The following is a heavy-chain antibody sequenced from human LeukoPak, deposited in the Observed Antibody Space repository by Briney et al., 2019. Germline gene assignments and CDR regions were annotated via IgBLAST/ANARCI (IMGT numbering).Heavy chain of an antibody. CDR1: GFTFSAYP. D-gene: IGHD6-13*01. J-gene: IGHJ4*02. V-gene: IGHV3-48*04. Sequence: GGSQRLSCTASGFTFSAYPMTWVRQAPGKGLEWVSYISGSGDIIYYADSVKGRFTITRDNAKNSLYLQMDSLRAEDTAIYYCARDMTITGADDYWGQGTLVTVPS. CDR3: ARDMTITGADDY. CDR2: ISGSGDII.